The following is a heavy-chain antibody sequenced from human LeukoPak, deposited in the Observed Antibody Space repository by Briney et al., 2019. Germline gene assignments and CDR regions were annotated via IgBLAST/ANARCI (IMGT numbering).Heavy chain of an antibody. D-gene: IGHD6-6*01. CDR3: ARARIAARRLPSDY. CDR2: INHSGST. CDR1: GGSFSGYY. Sequence: PSETLSLTCAVYGGSFSGYYWSWIRQPPGKGLEWIGEINHSGSTNYNPSLKSRVTISVDTSKNQFSLKLSSVTAADTAVYYCARARIAARRLPSDYWGQGTLVTVSS. J-gene: IGHJ4*02. V-gene: IGHV4-34*01.